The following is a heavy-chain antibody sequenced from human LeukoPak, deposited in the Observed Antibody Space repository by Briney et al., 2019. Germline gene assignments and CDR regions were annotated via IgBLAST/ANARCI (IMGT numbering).Heavy chain of an antibody. D-gene: IGHD3-9*01. CDR3: ARATGKDILTGRKLYN. CDR2: MNPNSGNT. J-gene: IGHJ4*02. CDR1: GYTFTSYD. V-gene: IGHV1-8*01. Sequence: ASVKVSCKASGYTFTSYDINWVRQATGQGLEWMGWMNPNSGNTGYAQKFQGRVTMTRNTSISIAYMELSSLRSDDTAVYYCARATGKDILTGRKLYNWGQGTLVTVSS.